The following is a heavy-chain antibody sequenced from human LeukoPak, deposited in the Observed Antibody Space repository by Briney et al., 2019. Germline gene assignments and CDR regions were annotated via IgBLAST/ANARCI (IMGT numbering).Heavy chain of an antibody. CDR3: ARDTGNNYFDY. V-gene: IGHV3-21*01. D-gene: IGHD3-10*01. Sequence: GGSLRLSCAASGFTFSSYSMNWVRQAPGKGLEWVSSISSSSYIYYADSVKGRFTISRDNAKNSLYLQMNSLRAEDTAVYYCARDTGNNYFDYWGQGTLVTVSS. J-gene: IGHJ4*02. CDR1: GFTFSSYS. CDR2: ISSSSYI.